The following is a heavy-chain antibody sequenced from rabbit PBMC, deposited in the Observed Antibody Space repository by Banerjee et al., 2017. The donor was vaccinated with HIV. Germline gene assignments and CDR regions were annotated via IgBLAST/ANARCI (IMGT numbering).Heavy chain of an antibody. CDR1: GFSFSGSYS. CDR3: ARDRDNTYGYVYATFNL. CDR2: ISIGDLST. D-gene: IGHD6-1*01. Sequence: QEQVEESGGDLVKPGASLTLTCTASGFSFSGSYSMCWVRQAPGKGLEWIACISIGDLSTAYASWAKGRFTISKTSSTTVTLQMTSLTAADTATYFCARDRDNTYGYVYATFNLWGPGTLVTVS. V-gene: IGHV1S45*01. J-gene: IGHJ4*01.